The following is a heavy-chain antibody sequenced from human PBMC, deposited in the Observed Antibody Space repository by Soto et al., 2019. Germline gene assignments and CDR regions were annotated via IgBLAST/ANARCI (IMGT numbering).Heavy chain of an antibody. J-gene: IGHJ4*02. V-gene: IGHV4-59*11. CDR3: ARGGDNSPWYYSL. Sequence: LSLTCTVSGGSISSHYWTWIRQPPGKGLEWIGYIFSNGRANYNPSLESRVTISVDTSKNQVSLKLRSVTAADTAVYYCARGGDNSPWYYSLWGQGTLVTVSS. CDR1: GGSISSHY. D-gene: IGHD3-10*01. CDR2: IFSNGRA.